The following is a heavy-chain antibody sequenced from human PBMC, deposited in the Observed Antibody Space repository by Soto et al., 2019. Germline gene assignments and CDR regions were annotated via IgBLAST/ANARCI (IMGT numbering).Heavy chain of an antibody. CDR2: IIDSGGST. J-gene: IGHJ4*02. CDR3: AKDQGSSWYEIDY. Sequence: GALRLSWAASGFTFSNCAMGWVRQAPGKGLEWVSDIIDSGGSTYYADSVKGRFTISRDNSKNTLYLQMNSLRADDTAVYYCAKDQGSSWYEIDYWGQGTLVTVSS. V-gene: IGHV3-23*01. D-gene: IGHD6-13*01. CDR1: GFTFSNCA.